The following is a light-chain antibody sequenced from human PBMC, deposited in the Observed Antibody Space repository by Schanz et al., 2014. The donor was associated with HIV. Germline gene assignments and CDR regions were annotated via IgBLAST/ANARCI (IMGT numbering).Light chain of an antibody. CDR2: GAS. CDR3: QQYGSSPRT. CDR1: QSVSSSY. Sequence: VLTQSPGTLSLSPGERATLSCRASQSVSSSYLAWYQQKPGQAPRLLIYGASTRATGIPDRFSGSGSGTDFTLTISRLEPEDFAVYYCQQYGSSPRTFGGGTKVEIK. V-gene: IGKV3-20*01. J-gene: IGKJ4*01.